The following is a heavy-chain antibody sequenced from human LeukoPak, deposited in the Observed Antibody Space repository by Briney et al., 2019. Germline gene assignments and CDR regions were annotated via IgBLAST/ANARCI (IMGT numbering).Heavy chain of an antibody. CDR2: IYSGGST. J-gene: IGHJ1*01. CDR1: GFTVSSNY. D-gene: IGHD3-10*01. V-gene: IGHV3-53*01. Sequence: GGSLRLSCAASGFTVSSNYMSWVRQAPGKGLEWVSVIYSGGSTYYADSVKGRFTISRDNSKNTLYLQMNSLRAEDTAVYYCASFGLLWFGESYWGQGTLVTVSS. CDR3: ASFGLLWFGESY.